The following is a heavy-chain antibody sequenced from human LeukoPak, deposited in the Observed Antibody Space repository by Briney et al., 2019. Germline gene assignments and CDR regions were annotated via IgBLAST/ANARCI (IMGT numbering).Heavy chain of an antibody. Sequence: ASVKISCKASGYTFTGYYVHWVRQAPGQGLEWMGSINPNSGGTNYAQKFQGRVTMTRDTSISTAYMELSRLRSDDTAVYYCARSAELLWQYYYYYYMDVWGKGTTVTVSS. D-gene: IGHD1-7*01. J-gene: IGHJ6*03. V-gene: IGHV1-2*02. CDR3: ARSAELLWQYYYYYYMDV. CDR2: INPNSGGT. CDR1: GYTFTGYY.